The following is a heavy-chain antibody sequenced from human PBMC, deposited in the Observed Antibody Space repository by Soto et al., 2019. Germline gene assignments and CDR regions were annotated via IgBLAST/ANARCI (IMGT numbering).Heavy chain of an antibody. J-gene: IGHJ5*02. CDR3: ARDRHMIGPGDTTNWFDP. V-gene: IGHV1-69*13. CDR1: VITFGNTD. Sequence: GSAGKVSSKESVITFGNTDRTWGVPAPGQRIDWMGGIIPIFGTANYAQKFQGRVTITADESTSTAYMELSSLRSGDTAVYYCARDRHMIGPGDTTNWFDPWGQGTLVTVSS. D-gene: IGHD3-22*01. CDR2: IIPIFGTA.